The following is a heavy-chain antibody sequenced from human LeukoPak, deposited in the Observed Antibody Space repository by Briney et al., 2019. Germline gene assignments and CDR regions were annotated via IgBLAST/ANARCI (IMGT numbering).Heavy chain of an antibody. Sequence: SETLSLTRAVYGGSFSGYYWSWIRQPPGEGLEWIGEINHSGSTNYNPSLKSRVTISVDTSKNQFSLKLSSVTAADTAVYYCARGGISGYVYWGQGTLVTVSS. J-gene: IGHJ4*02. CDR1: GGSFSGYY. CDR3: ARGGISGYVY. CDR2: INHSGST. V-gene: IGHV4-34*01. D-gene: IGHD5-12*01.